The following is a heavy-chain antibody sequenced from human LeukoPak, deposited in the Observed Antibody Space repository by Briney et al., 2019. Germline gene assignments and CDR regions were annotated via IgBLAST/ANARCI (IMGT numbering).Heavy chain of an antibody. V-gene: IGHV4-59*01. J-gene: IGHJ6*03. CDR1: GGSISSCY. Sequence: PSETLSLTCTVSGGSISSCYWSWIRQPPGKGLEWVWYIYYSGSTNYNPSLKCRGSISVDTSKDQFSLKLSSVTAADTAVYYCARGGYSGYDSVYYMDVWGKGTTVTVSS. CDR2: IYYSGST. D-gene: IGHD5-12*01. CDR3: ARGGYSGYDSVYYMDV.